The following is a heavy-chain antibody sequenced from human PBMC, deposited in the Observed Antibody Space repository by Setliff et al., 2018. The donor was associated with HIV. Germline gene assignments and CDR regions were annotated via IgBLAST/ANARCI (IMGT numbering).Heavy chain of an antibody. D-gene: IGHD3-22*01. Sequence: SETLSLTCTVSGDSISSDFYWGWIRQPPGKGLEWIASIYHSGNTYYMPSLQSRVTISMDMSRNQFSMKLNSATAADTAVYYCARQAWHYDRDGYFIDYWGQGMLVTVSS. CDR3: ARQAWHYDRDGYFIDY. J-gene: IGHJ4*02. CDR2: IYHSGNT. CDR1: GDSISSDFY. V-gene: IGHV4-38-2*02.